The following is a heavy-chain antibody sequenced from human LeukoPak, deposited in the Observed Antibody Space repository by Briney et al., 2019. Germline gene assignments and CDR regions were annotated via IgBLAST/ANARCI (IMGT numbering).Heavy chain of an antibody. CDR3: ARDRISFIVIPRGFDY. J-gene: IGHJ4*02. CDR1: GFTFSSYG. CDR2: IWYDGSNK. D-gene: IGHD3-16*02. V-gene: IGHV3-33*01. Sequence: GGSLRLSCAASGFTFSSYGMHWVRQAPGKGLQWVAVIWYDGSNKYYADSMKGRFTISRDNSKNTLYLQMNSLRAEDTAVYYCARDRISFIVIPRGFDYWGQGTLVTVSS.